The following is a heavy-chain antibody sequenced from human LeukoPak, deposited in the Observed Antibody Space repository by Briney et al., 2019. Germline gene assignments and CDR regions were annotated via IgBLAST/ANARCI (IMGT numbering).Heavy chain of an antibody. V-gene: IGHV3-74*01. Sequence: GGSLRLSCVASGFTFSSYWMHWVRQAPGKGLVWASHINSDVSTTNYADSVKGRFTISRDNAKNSLSLQMNSLKVEDTAVYYCARDHNGPYTFDYWGQGTLVTVSS. J-gene: IGHJ4*02. CDR2: INSDVSTT. CDR3: ARDHNGPYTFDY. D-gene: IGHD2-2*02. CDR1: GFTFSSYW.